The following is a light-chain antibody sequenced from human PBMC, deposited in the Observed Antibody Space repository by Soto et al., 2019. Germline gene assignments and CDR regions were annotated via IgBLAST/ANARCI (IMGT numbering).Light chain of an antibody. J-gene: IGKJ1*01. Sequence: SQSSRSASTGGTVTSTSRASQDIGRFLAWYQQKPGQAPRLLIYGASNRATGIPDRFSGSGSGTDFTLTISRLEPEDFAVYYCQQYGSSGTFGQGTKVDIK. V-gene: IGKV3-20*01. CDR3: QQYGSSGT. CDR2: GAS. CDR1: QDIGRF.